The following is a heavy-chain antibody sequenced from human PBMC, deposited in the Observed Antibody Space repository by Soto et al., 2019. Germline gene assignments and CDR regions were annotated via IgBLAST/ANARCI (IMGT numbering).Heavy chain of an antibody. Sequence: SETLSLTCAVSGFLISSGNYGGWIRKPPGKGLECIGSTYHGGNTYYKPSLRGRVTISVDVSKNQFSLKLSSATAADTAVYSCARARLYDAFNVWGQGTVVTVSS. D-gene: IGHD2-15*01. CDR1: GFLISSGNY. V-gene: IGHV4-38-2*01. CDR3: ARARLYDAFNV. CDR2: TYHGGNT. J-gene: IGHJ3*01.